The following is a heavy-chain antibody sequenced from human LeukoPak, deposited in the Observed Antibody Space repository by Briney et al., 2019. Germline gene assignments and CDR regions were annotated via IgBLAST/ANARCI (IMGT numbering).Heavy chain of an antibody. J-gene: IGHJ4*02. CDR2: ISSSSSYI. V-gene: IGHV3-21*01. CDR3: ARDIEAAAGPSFDY. CDR1: GFTFSIYS. D-gene: IGHD6-13*01. Sequence: GGSLRLSCAASGFTFSIYSMNWVRQAPGKGLEWVSSISSSSSYIYYADSVKGRFTISRDNAKNSLYLQMNSLRAEDTAVYYCARDIEAAAGPSFDYWGQGTLVTVSS.